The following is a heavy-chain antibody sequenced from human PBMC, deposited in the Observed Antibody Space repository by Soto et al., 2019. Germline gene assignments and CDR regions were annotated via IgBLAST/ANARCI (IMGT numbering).Heavy chain of an antibody. Sequence: HPGGSLRLSCTASGFTFGDYAMSWFRQAPGKGLEWVGFIRSKAYGGTTEYAASVKGRFTISRDDSKSIAYLQMNSLKTEDTAVYYCTRSYRDIVATIWFDPWGQGTLVTVSS. V-gene: IGHV3-49*03. CDR3: TRSYRDIVATIWFDP. CDR1: GFTFGDYA. J-gene: IGHJ5*02. D-gene: IGHD5-12*01. CDR2: IRSKAYGGTT.